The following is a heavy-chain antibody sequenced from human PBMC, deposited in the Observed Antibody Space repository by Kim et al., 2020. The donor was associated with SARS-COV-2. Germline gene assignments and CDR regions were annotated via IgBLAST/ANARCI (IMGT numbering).Heavy chain of an antibody. Sequence: SETLSLTCTVSGGSISSSSYYWGWIRQPPGKGLEWIGSIYYSGSTYYNPSLKSRVTISVDTSKNQFSLKLSSVTAADTAVYYCASQVLQWLVRYFDLWGRGTLVTVSS. D-gene: IGHD6-19*01. V-gene: IGHV4-39*01. CDR2: IYYSGST. CDR3: ASQVLQWLVRYFDL. J-gene: IGHJ2*01. CDR1: GGSISSSSYY.